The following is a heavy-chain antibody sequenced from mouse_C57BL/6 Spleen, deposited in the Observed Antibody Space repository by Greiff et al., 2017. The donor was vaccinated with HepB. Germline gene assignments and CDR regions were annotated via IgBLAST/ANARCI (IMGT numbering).Heavy chain of an antibody. D-gene: IGHD1-1*01. V-gene: IGHV1-64*01. CDR2: INPNSGST. Sequence: QVQLQQPGAELVKPGASVKLSCKASGYTFTSYWMHWVKQRPGQGLEWIGMINPNSGSTNYNEKFKSKATLTVDKSSSTAYMQLSSLTSEDSAVYYCARSHYYGSSYDYWGQGTTLTVSS. J-gene: IGHJ2*01. CDR1: GYTFTSYW. CDR3: ARSHYYGSSYDY.